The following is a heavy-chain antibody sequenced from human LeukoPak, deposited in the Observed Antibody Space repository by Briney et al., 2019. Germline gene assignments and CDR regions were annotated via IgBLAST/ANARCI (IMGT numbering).Heavy chain of an antibody. J-gene: IGHJ4*02. D-gene: IGHD1-26*01. Sequence: TSETLSLTCTVSGGSISSSSYYWGWIRQPPGKGLEWIGSIYYSGSTYYNPSLKSRVTISVDTSKNQFSLKLSSVTAADTAVYYCARCLGARSADYWGQGTLVTVSS. CDR1: GGSISSSSYY. CDR2: IYYSGST. V-gene: IGHV4-39*07. CDR3: ARCLGARSADY.